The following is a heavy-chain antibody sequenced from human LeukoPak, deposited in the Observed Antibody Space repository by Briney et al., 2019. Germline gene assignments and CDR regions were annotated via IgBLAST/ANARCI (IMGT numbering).Heavy chain of an antibody. CDR1: GGTFSSYA. V-gene: IGHV1-69*05. J-gene: IGHJ4*02. Sequence: SVKVSCKASGGTFSSYAISWVGQAPGQGLEWMGGIIPIFGTANYAQKFQGRVTITTDESTSTAYMELSSLRSEDTAVYYCARSPVPAAMEYYFDYWGQGTLVTVSS. CDR2: IIPIFGTA. D-gene: IGHD2-2*01. CDR3: ARSPVPAAMEYYFDY.